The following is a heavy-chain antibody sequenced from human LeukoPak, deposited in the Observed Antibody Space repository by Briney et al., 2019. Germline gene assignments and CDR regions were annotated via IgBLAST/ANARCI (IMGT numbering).Heavy chain of an antibody. CDR1: GGSISSSSYY. Sequence: SETLSLTCTVPGGSISSSSYYWGWIRQPPGKGLEWIGSIYYSGSTYYNPSLKSRVTISVDTSKNQFSLKLSSVTAADTAVYYCARGRFGDSLDYWGQGTLVTVSS. D-gene: IGHD3-10*01. CDR2: IYYSGST. CDR3: ARGRFGDSLDY. J-gene: IGHJ4*02. V-gene: IGHV4-39*07.